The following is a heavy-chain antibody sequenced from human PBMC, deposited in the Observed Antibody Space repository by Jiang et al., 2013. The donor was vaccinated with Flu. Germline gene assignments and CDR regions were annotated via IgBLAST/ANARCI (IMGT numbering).Heavy chain of an antibody. CDR2: IKSETDGGTT. CDR3: TTDXTGGYAFDI. V-gene: IGHV3-15*01. J-gene: IGHJ3*02. CDR1: GFSFRHAY. D-gene: IGHD3-16*01. Sequence: VQLLESGGGLVRPGGSLRLSCAASGFSFRHAYMNWVRQAPGKGLEWVGRIKSETDGGTTDYGPPVKGRFTISRDDSKNRLYLQMNSLKIEDTAVYYCTTDXTGGYAFDIWGQGTMVTISS.